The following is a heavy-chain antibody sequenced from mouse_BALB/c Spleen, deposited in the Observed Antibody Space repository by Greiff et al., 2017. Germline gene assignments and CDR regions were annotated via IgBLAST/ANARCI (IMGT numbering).Heavy chain of an antibody. CDR3: ARVMIRAMDY. Sequence: EVKVEESGGGLVQPGGSLRLSCATSGFTFTDYYMSWVRQPPGKALEWLGFIRNKANGYTTEYSASVKGRFTISRDNSQSILYLQMNTLRAEDSATYYCARVMIRAMDYWGQGTSVTVSS. J-gene: IGHJ4*01. D-gene: IGHD2-4*01. V-gene: IGHV7-3*02. CDR2: IRNKANGYTT. CDR1: GFTFTDYY.